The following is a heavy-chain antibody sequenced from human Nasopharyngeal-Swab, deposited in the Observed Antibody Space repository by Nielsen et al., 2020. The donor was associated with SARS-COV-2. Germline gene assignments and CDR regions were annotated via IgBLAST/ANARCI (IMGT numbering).Heavy chain of an antibody. Sequence: GESLKISCAASGFTFSDYYMSLIRQAPGKGLEWVSYISGSGTTIYYADSVKGRFTISRDNAKNSLYLQMNSLRAEDTAVYYCARSSGWYYFDYWGQGTLVTVSS. CDR1: GFTFSDYY. J-gene: IGHJ4*02. D-gene: IGHD6-19*01. CDR3: ARSSGWYYFDY. V-gene: IGHV3-11*01. CDR2: ISGSGTTI.